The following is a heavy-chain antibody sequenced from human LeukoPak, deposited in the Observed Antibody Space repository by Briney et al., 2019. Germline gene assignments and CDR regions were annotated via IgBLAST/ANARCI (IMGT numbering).Heavy chain of an antibody. V-gene: IGHV3-23*01. Sequence: GGSLRPSCAASGFTFSSYAMSWVRQAPGKGLEWVSAISGSGGSTYYADSVKGRFTISRDNSKNTLYLQMNSLRAEDTAVYYCAKDMSVWFGELLIDYWGQGTLVTVSS. J-gene: IGHJ4*02. D-gene: IGHD3-10*01. CDR1: GFTFSSYA. CDR2: ISGSGGST. CDR3: AKDMSVWFGELLIDY.